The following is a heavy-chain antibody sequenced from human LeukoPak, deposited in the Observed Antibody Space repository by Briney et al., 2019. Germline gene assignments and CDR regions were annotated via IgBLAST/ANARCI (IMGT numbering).Heavy chain of an antibody. CDR2: IDPTDGET. CDR1: GYTFTDYH. V-gene: IGHV1-69-2*01. Sequence: GASVKVSCKASGYTFTDYHMHWVQQAPGKGLEWMGRIDPTDGETIYAEKFQDRVTITADTSTDTAYMLVSSLRSEDTAVYYCATGPITPFAYWGQGTLVTVSS. CDR3: ATGPITPFAY. J-gene: IGHJ4*02. D-gene: IGHD3-16*01.